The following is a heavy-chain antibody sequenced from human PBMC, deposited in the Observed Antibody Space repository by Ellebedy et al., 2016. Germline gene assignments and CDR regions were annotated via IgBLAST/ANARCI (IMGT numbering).Heavy chain of an antibody. V-gene: IGHV3-43D*03. J-gene: IGHJ4*02. D-gene: IGHD1-26*01. CDR2: VTWDGDSA. CDR1: GFTFDDYA. CDR3: AKDNRLGAPDYFFDY. Sequence: GESLKISCAASGFTFDDYAMHWARQAPGKGLEWVSLVTWDGDSAYYADSVQGRFTISRDNRKNSVFLQMNSLRPEDTALYYCAKDNRLGAPDYFFDYWGQGTLVTVSS.